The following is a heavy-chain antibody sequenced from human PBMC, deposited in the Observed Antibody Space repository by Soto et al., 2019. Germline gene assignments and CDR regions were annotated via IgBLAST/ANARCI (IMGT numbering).Heavy chain of an antibody. CDR2: ISSSSSTI. Sequence: EVQLVESGGGLVQPGGSLRLSCVASGFTFSNYNMNWVRQAPGKGLEWVSYISSSSSTINHADSVKGRFTIPRDNVNNSLFLQMNTLRAEDTAVYFCARVTYSGSCMDVWGQRTTVTFSS. CDR1: GFTFSNYN. V-gene: IGHV3-48*01. J-gene: IGHJ6*02. CDR3: ARVTYSGSCMDV. D-gene: IGHD6-13*01.